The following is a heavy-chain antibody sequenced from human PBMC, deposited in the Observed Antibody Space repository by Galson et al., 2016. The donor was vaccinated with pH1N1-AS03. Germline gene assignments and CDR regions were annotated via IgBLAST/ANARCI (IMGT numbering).Heavy chain of an antibody. CDR2: ISSSGNYK. J-gene: IGHJ3*02. CDR1: GFTFSSYS. CDR3: ARSRSPDYSDSSTYRPDAFDI. D-gene: IGHD3-22*01. V-gene: IGHV3-21*01. Sequence: SLRLSCAASGFTFSSYSMNWVRQAPGKGLEWVSSISSSGNYKYYADSVKGRFTVSRANAINSLYLQMNRLRAEDTALYYCARSRSPDYSDSSTYRPDAFDIWGQGTMVTVSS.